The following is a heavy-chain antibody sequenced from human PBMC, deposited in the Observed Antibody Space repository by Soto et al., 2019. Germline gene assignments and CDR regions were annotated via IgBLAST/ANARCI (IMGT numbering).Heavy chain of an antibody. CDR3: GRAYSSSSWFAP. V-gene: IGHV3-53*01. Sequence: GGSLRLSCAASGFTVSSNYLTWVRQAPGKGLEWVSFIYSGGNTFYADSVKGRFTISRDNSKNTLYLQLNSLRAEDTAVYYCGRAYSSSSWFAPWGQGTLVTGSS. CDR2: IYSGGNT. CDR1: GFTVSSNY. D-gene: IGHD6-6*01. J-gene: IGHJ5*02.